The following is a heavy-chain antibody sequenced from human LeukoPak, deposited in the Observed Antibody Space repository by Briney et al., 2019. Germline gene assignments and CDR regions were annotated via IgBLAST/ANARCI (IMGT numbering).Heavy chain of an antibody. Sequence: GESLKISCQGSGYNFTIYWIGGVRQMPGKGLGGMGIIYPVDSDTRYSPSFQGQVTISADKSISTAYLQWSSLKASVTAMYSCAIFDFLFGEIDNWFDPWGQGTQVTVSS. CDR1: GYNFTIYW. J-gene: IGHJ5*02. V-gene: IGHV5-51*01. CDR2: IYPVDSDT. CDR3: AIFDFLFGEIDNWFDP. D-gene: IGHD3-16*01.